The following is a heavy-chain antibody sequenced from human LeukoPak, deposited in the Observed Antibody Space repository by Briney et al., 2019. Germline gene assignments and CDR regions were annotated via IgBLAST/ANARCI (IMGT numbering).Heavy chain of an antibody. D-gene: IGHD2-2*01. V-gene: IGHV1-69*13. CDR1: GGTFSSYA. J-gene: IGHJ4*02. CDR3: ARAPGGYCSSTSCRETDY. Sequence: SVKVSCKASGGTFSSYAISWVRQAPGQGLEWMGGIIPIFGTANYAQKFQGRVTITADESTSTAYMELRSLRSEDTAVYYCARAPGGYCSSTSCRETDYWGQGTLVTVSS. CDR2: IIPIFGTA.